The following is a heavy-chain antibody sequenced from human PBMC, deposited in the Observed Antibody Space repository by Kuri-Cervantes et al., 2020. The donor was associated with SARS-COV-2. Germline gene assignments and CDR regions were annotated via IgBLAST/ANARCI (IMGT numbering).Heavy chain of an antibody. CDR2: ISGSGGST. J-gene: IGHJ1*01. Sequence: GGSLRLSCAASGFTFSGHWIHWVRQAPGKGLVWVSAISGSGGSTYYADSVKGRFTISRDNSKNTLYLQMNSLRAEDTAVYYCARVTEGISLAEYFQHWGQGTLVTVSS. V-gene: IGHV3-23*01. D-gene: IGHD3-10*01. CDR1: GFTFSGHW. CDR3: ARVTEGISLAEYFQH.